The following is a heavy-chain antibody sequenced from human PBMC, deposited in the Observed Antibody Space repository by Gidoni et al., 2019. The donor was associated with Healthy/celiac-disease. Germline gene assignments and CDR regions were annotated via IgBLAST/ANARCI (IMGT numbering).Heavy chain of an antibody. CDR3: AKDTGLTTVVTHFYPLFDY. D-gene: IGHD4-17*01. Sequence: GKGLEWVSAISGSGGSTYYADSVKGRFTISRDNSKNKLYLKMNSLRAEDTAVYYCAKDTGLTTVVTHFYPLFDYWGQGTLVTVAS. J-gene: IGHJ4*02. CDR2: ISGSGGST. V-gene: IGHV3-23*01.